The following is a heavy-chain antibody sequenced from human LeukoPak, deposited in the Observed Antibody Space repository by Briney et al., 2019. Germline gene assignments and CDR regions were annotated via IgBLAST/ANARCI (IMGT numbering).Heavy chain of an antibody. CDR2: INHSGST. CDR3: ARAADYYGSGRGRAFDI. Sequence: SETLSLTCAVYGVSFSGYYWSWIRQPPGKGLEWIGEINHSGSTNYNPSLKSRVTISVDTSKNQFSLKLSSVTAADTAVYYRARAADYYGSGRGRAFDIWGQGTMVTVSS. V-gene: IGHV4-34*01. J-gene: IGHJ3*02. CDR1: GVSFSGYY. D-gene: IGHD3-10*01.